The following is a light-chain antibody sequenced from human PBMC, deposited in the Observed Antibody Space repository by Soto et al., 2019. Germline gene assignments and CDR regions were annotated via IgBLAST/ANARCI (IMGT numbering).Light chain of an antibody. J-gene: IGKJ4*01. CDR1: QNIDNY. Sequence: DIQMTQSPSSLSASLGDRVSITFLASQNIDNYLNWYQHKPGKAPKLLIYATSTLQSGVPARFSGSGSGTEFTLTISSLQAEDFATYFCQESYSTPAVSFGGRTKV. V-gene: IGKV1-39*01. CDR3: QESYSTPAVS. CDR2: ATS.